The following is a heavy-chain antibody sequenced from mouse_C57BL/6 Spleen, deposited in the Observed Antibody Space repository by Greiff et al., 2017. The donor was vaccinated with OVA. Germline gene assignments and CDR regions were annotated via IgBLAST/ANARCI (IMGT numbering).Heavy chain of an antibody. V-gene: IGHV1-22*01. J-gene: IGHJ1*03. D-gene: IGHD1-1*01. CDR2: INPNNGGT. CDR1: GYTFTDYN. CDR3: ARWNYGDWYFDV. Sequence: EVKLMESGPELVKPGASVKMSCKASGYTFTDYNMHWVKQSHGKSLEWIGYINPNNGGTSYNQKFKGKATLTVNKSSSTAYMELRSLTSEDSAVYYCARWNYGDWYFDVWGTGTTVTVSS.